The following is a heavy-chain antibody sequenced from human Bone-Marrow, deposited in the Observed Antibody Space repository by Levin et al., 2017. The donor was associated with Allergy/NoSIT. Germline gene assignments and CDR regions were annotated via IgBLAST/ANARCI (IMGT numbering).Heavy chain of an antibody. Sequence: KISCKASGGIFSSYVISWVRQAPGQGLEWVGGIVPIFGTTHNAQKLQGRITITADKSTSTAYMELRGLGSEDTAVYYCAGSSSGTGHFDSWGQGTLVTVSS. CDR3: AGSSSGTGHFDS. CDR2: IVPIFGTT. CDR1: GGIFSSYV. V-gene: IGHV1-69*06. J-gene: IGHJ4*02. D-gene: IGHD3/OR15-3a*01.